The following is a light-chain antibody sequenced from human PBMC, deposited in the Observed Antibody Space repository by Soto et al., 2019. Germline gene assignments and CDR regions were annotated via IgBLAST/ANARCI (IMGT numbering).Light chain of an antibody. CDR2: ANN. V-gene: IGLV1-44*01. CDR1: RSNIGINA. CDR3: AAWDDSLNGLV. J-gene: IGLJ2*01. Sequence: QSVLTQPPSVSGTPGQRVSISCSGSRSNIGINAVDWYHQLPGPAPKVLIYANNQRPSGVPDRFSGSKSGTSASLAINGLQSDDEAHYYCAAWDDSLNGLVFGGGTKLTVL.